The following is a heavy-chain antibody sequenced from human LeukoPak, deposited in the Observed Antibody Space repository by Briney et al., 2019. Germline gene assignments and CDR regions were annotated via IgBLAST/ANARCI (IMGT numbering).Heavy chain of an antibody. CDR1: GFTFSTYG. Sequence: GGSLRLSCTASGFTFSTYGMSWVRQAPGKGLEWVSGISAGGDGTYYADSVKGRFTISRDNAKNSLYLQMNSLRAEDTAVYYCARVAVGYYDFWSGYYSNDYYMDVWGKGTTVTVSS. D-gene: IGHD3-3*01. J-gene: IGHJ6*03. CDR2: ISAGGDGT. V-gene: IGHV3-23*01. CDR3: ARVAVGYYDFWSGYYSNDYYMDV.